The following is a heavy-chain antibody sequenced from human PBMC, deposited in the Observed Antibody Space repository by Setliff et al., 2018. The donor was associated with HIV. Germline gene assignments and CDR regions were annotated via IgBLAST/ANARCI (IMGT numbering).Heavy chain of an antibody. CDR1: GGSIKSSSYY. Sequence: KPSETLSLTCTVSGGSIKSSSYYWGWIRQPPGKGLEWIGSIYYSGNTYYNPSLKSRVTISADTSRSQFSLKLTSVTAADTAVYYCARDNTRSWYVDTWGQGTLVTVSS. CDR3: ARDNTRSWYVDT. J-gene: IGHJ5*02. CDR2: IYYSGNT. V-gene: IGHV4-39*02. D-gene: IGHD6-13*01.